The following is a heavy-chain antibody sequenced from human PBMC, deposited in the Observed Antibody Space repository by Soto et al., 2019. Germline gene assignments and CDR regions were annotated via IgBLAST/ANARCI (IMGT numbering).Heavy chain of an antibody. D-gene: IGHD3-3*01. CDR1: GGTFSSYA. J-gene: IGHJ4*02. CDR2: IIPIFGTA. CDR3: ATQTPIWSGYYQYYFDF. V-gene: IGHV1-69*13. Sequence: GASVKVSCKASGGTFSSYAIGWVRQAPGQGLEWMGGIIPIFGTANYAQKFQGRVTITADESTSTAYMELSSLRSEDTAMYYCATQTPIWSGYYQYYFDFWGQGTLVTVSS.